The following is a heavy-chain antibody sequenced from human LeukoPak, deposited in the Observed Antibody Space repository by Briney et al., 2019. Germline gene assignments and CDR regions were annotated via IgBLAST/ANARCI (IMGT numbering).Heavy chain of an antibody. D-gene: IGHD3-9*01. CDR3: ARVKDVNDDIMFHH. J-gene: IGHJ1*01. V-gene: IGHV3-7*01. CDR2: IKQDGSQK. CDR1: GFTFNTYW. Sequence: GGSLRLSCAASGFTFNTYWMNWVRQAPGKGLEWVANIKQDGSQKEYVDSVKGRFTNSRDNAKNSLYLQMNSWRAEDTAVYYCARVKDVNDDIMFHHWGQGNLVTVSS.